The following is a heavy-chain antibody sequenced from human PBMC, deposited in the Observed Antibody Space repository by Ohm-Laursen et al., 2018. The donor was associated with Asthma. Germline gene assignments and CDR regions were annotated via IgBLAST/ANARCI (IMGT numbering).Heavy chain of an antibody. CDR2: IYYSGST. D-gene: IGHD3-22*01. J-gene: IGHJ4*02. CDR3: ARGTFYYESTGYYFFDH. Sequence: PSETLSLTCTVSGGSIGSGGYYWSWIRQHPGKGLEWIGYIYYSGSTYYNPSLKSRVTISVDTSKNQFSLKLSSVTAADTAVYYCARGTFYYESTGYYFFDHWDQGALVTVSS. CDR1: GGSIGSGGYY. V-gene: IGHV4-31*03.